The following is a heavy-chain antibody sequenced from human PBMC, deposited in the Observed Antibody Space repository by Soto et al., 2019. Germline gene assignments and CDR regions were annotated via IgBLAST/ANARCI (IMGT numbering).Heavy chain of an antibody. V-gene: IGHV3-23*01. D-gene: IGHD2-2*01. J-gene: IGHJ6*03. CDR3: AKSPDIVVVPAVLMDV. CDR1: GFTFSSYA. CDR2: ISGSGGST. Sequence: PGGSLRLSCAASGFTFSSYAMSWVRQAPGKGLEWVSAISGSGGSTYYADSVKGRFTISRDNSKNTLYLQMNSLRAEDTAVYYCAKSPDIVVVPAVLMDVWGKGTTVTV.